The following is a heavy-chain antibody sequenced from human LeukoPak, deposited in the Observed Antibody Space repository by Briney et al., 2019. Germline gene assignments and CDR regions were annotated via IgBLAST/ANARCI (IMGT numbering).Heavy chain of an antibody. CDR1: GVSISSSNSY. J-gene: IGHJ4*02. Sequence: SETLSLTCTVSGVSISSSNSYWGWIRQPPGRGLEWIGSIYYSGNTYYNASLKSQVSISIDTSKNQFSLRLTSVTAADTAVYYCARQTGSGLFILPGGQGTLVTVSS. D-gene: IGHD3/OR15-3a*01. CDR3: ARQTGSGLFILP. V-gene: IGHV4-39*01. CDR2: IYYSGNT.